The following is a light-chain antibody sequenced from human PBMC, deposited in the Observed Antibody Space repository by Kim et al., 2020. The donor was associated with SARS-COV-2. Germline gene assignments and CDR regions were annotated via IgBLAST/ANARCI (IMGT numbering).Light chain of an antibody. V-gene: IGLV3-21*04. CDR2: YDS. Sequence: APGKPARIACGGNTIGSKSVHWYQHTPGQAPVLVIYYDSDRPSGIPERFSGSNSGNTATLTISRVEAGDEADYYCQVWDSSSDHRVFGGGTKVTVL. CDR3: QVWDSSSDHRV. J-gene: IGLJ3*02. CDR1: TIGSKS.